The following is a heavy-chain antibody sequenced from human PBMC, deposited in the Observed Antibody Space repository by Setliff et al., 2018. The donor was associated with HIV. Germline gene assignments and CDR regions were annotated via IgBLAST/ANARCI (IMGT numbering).Heavy chain of an antibody. CDR2: IYSGGTT. CDR1: GFTVSSNY. Sequence: PGGSLRLSCVASGFTVSSNYMSWVRQAPGKGLEWVSVIYSGGTTYYADSVKGRFTISRDNSKNTLYLQMNSLRAEDTAVYYCAGDRGGYYDSSGYYFDCWGQGTLVTVSS. J-gene: IGHJ4*02. D-gene: IGHD3-22*01. CDR3: AGDRGGYYDSSGYYFDC. V-gene: IGHV3-66*02.